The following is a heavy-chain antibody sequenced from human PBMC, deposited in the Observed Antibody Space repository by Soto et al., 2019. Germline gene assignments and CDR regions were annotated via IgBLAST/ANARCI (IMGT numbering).Heavy chain of an antibody. D-gene: IGHD2-2*01. Sequence: ESGPTLVKPTQTLTLTCTFSGFSLSSDGVGVGWIRQPPGKALEWLALIYWDDDKRYSPSLKNRLSITKDTSNNQVVLTVTNMDPVDTATYYCAHLFGGCPSTSCSPLRFDYWGQGTLVTVSS. J-gene: IGHJ4*02. CDR2: IYWDDDK. CDR3: AHLFGGCPSTSCSPLRFDY. CDR1: GFSLSSDGVG. V-gene: IGHV2-5*02.